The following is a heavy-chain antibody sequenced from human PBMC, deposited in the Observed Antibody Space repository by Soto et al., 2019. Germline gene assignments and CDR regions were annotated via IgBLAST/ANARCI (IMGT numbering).Heavy chain of an antibody. CDR1: GYSFTRYW. Sequence: CKGSGYSFTRYWIGWGRQMPGKGLEWMGIIYPGDSDTRYSPSFQGQVTISADKSISTAYLQWSSLKASDTAMYYCARSGYCSSTSCYAGWFDPWGQGTLVTVSS. J-gene: IGHJ5*02. CDR3: ARSGYCSSTSCYAGWFDP. CDR2: IYPGDSDT. D-gene: IGHD2-2*01. V-gene: IGHV5-51*01.